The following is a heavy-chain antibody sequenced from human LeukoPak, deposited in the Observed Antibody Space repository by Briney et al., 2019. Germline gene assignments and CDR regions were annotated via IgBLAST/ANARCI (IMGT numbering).Heavy chain of an antibody. D-gene: IGHD5-12*01. CDR3: ATGGGYSGYDLDGY. J-gene: IGHJ4*02. CDR2: INHSGST. CDR1: GGSFSGYY. V-gene: IGHV4-34*01. Sequence: NPSETLSLTCAVYGGSFSGYYWSWIRQPPGKGLEWIGEINHSGSTNYNPSLKSRVTISVDTSKNQFSLKLSSVTAADTAVYYCATGGGYSGYDLDGYWGQGTLVTVSS.